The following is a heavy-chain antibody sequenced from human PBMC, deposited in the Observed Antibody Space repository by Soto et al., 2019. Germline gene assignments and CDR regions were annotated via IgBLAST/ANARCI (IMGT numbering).Heavy chain of an antibody. CDR3: ARESTPGWFDP. J-gene: IGHJ5*02. Sequence: SETLSLTCTVSGGSINNYYWSWIRQPPGKGLEWIGYIYHSGSTYYNPSLKSRVTISVDRSKNQFSLKLSSVTAADTAVYYCARESTPGWFDPWGQGTLVTVSS. V-gene: IGHV4-59*12. CDR1: GGSINNYY. CDR2: IYHSGST.